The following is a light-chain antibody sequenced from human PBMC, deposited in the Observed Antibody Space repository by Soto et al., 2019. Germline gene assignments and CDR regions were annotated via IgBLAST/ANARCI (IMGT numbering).Light chain of an antibody. CDR1: QSVSSSY. V-gene: IGKV3-20*01. Sequence: EIVSTQSPGTPSLSPGERATLSCRASQSVSSSYLAWYQQKPGQAPRLLIYGASSRATGIPDGFSGSGSGTDFTLTISRLEPEDFAVYYCQQFSSYPLTFGGGTKVDIK. CDR3: QQFSSYPLT. CDR2: GAS. J-gene: IGKJ4*01.